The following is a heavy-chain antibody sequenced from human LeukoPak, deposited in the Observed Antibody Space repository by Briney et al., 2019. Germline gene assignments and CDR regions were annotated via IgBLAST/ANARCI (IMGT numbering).Heavy chain of an antibody. V-gene: IGHV1-18*01. Sequence: ASVKVSCKASGYTFTSHGISWVRQAPGQGLEWMGWISAYNGNTNYAQKLQGRVTMTTDTSTSTAYMELRSLRSDDTAVYYCAREGRSDIVVVPAALDYWGQGTLVTVSS. D-gene: IGHD2-2*01. J-gene: IGHJ4*02. CDR1: GYTFTSHG. CDR3: AREGRSDIVVVPAALDY. CDR2: ISAYNGNT.